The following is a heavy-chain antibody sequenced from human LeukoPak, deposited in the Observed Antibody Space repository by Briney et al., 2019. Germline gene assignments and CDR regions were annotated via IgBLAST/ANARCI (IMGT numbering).Heavy chain of an antibody. D-gene: IGHD3-22*01. J-gene: IGHJ4*02. V-gene: IGHV4-34*01. Sequence: SETLSLTCAVYGGSFSGYYWSWIRQPPGKGLEWIGEINHSGSTNYNPSLKSRVTISVDTSKNQFSVKLSSVTAADTAVYYCARGHDYYDSSGYYADYWGQGTLVTVSS. CDR3: ARGHDYYDSSGYYADY. CDR1: GGSFSGYY. CDR2: INHSGST.